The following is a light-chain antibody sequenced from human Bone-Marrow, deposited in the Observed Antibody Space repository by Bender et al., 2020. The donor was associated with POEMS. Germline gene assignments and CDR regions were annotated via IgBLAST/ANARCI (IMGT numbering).Light chain of an antibody. J-gene: IGLJ3*02. V-gene: IGLV2-14*02. Sequence: QSALTQPASVSGSPGQSITISCTGTSSDVGSYNLVSWYQQYPGKVPELIIFDVTKRPSGVSDRFSGSKSGTSASLAISGLLSDDEADFYCATWDDSLNGWVFGGGTKLTVL. CDR1: SSDVGSYNL. CDR2: DVT. CDR3: ATWDDSLNGWV.